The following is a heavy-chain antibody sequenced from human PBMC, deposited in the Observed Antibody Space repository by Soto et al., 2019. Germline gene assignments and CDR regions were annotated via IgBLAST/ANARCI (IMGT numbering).Heavy chain of an antibody. CDR1: GGSISSGGYY. Sequence: SETLSLTCTVSGGSISSGGYYWSWIRQHPGKGLEWIGYTYYSGSTYYNPSLKSRVTISVDTSKNQFSLKLSSVTAADTAVYYCARWLRYYFDYWGQGTLVTVSS. V-gene: IGHV4-31*03. CDR2: TYYSGST. J-gene: IGHJ4*02. D-gene: IGHD5-12*01. CDR3: ARWLRYYFDY.